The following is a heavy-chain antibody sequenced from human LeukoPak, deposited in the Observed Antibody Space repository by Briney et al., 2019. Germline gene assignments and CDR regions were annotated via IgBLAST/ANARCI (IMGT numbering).Heavy chain of an antibody. Sequence: PGGSLRLSCTASGFTFGDYAMSWFRQAPGKGLEWVGFIRSKAYGGTTEYAASVKGKFTISRDDSKSIAYLQMNSLKTEDTAVYYCTRAATVVTSWDAFDIWGQGTMVTVSS. J-gene: IGHJ3*02. D-gene: IGHD4-23*01. CDR2: IRSKAYGGTT. V-gene: IGHV3-49*03. CDR1: GFTFGDYA. CDR3: TRAATVVTSWDAFDI.